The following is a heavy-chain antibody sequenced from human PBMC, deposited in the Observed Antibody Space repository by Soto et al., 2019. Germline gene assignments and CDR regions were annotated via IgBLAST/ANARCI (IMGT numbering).Heavy chain of an antibody. V-gene: IGHV1-24*01. Sequence: QVQLVQSGAEVKKPGASVKVSCKVSGYTLTELSMHWVRQAPGKGLEWMGGFDPEDGETIYAQKFQGRVTMTEDTSTETAYMELSSLRSEDTAVYYCATGTRFKFGVVIRSLDYWGQGTLVTVSS. D-gene: IGHD3-3*01. CDR1: GYTLTELS. J-gene: IGHJ4*02. CDR2: FDPEDGET. CDR3: ATGTRFKFGVVIRSLDY.